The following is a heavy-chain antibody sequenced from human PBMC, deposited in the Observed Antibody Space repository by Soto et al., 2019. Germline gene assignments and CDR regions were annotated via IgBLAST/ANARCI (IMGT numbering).Heavy chain of an antibody. J-gene: IGHJ4*02. CDR1: GFTFTNAW. CDR3: TIAPQWLIRKFDY. D-gene: IGHD6-19*01. V-gene: IGHV3-15*07. Sequence: EVQLVESGGGLMKPGGSLRLSCAASGFTFTNAWMNWVRQAPGKGLEWVGRIKSKTDGETTDYAAPVKDRFTISRDDSKNTLYQQMNSLKTEDTAVYYCTIAPQWLIRKFDYWGQGTLVTVSS. CDR2: IKSKTDGETT.